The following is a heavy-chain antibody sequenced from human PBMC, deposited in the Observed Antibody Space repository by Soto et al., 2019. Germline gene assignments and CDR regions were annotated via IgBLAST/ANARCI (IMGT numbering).Heavy chain of an antibody. D-gene: IGHD6-13*01. V-gene: IGHV3-30*18. J-gene: IGHJ4*02. CDR1: GFTFSSYG. CDR3: AQASNLKSIAAAGLDY. CDR2: ISYDGSNK. Sequence: PGGSLRLSCAASGFTFSSYGMHWVRQAQGKGLGWVAVISYDGSNKYYADPVKGRFTISRDNSNNTLYLQMNSLRAEDTAVYYCAQASNLKSIAAAGLDYWGQGTLDTVSS.